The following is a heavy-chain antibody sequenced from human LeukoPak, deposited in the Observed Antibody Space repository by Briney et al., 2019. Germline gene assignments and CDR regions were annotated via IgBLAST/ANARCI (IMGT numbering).Heavy chain of an antibody. D-gene: IGHD3-16*01. Sequence: GGSLRLSCAASGFSFDDYGMSWVRQAPGKGLEWVSYISSSGSTIYYADSVKGRFTISRDNAKNSLYLQMNSLRAEDTAVYYCARVWPRRDYFDYWGQGTLVTVSS. V-gene: IGHV3-48*04. CDR2: ISSSGSTI. CDR1: GFSFDDYG. CDR3: ARVWPRRDYFDY. J-gene: IGHJ4*02.